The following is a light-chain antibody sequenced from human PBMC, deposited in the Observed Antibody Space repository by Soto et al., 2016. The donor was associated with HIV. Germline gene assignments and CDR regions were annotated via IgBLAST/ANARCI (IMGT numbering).Light chain of an antibody. J-gene: IGKJ5*01. Sequence: DIQMTQSPSSLSASVGDTVTITCRASQMINSYVNWYQQKPGKAPRLLMPAASSLQVGVPSRFSGSRSGTGFSLTITSLQPEDFATYYCQQSYSIPLTFGQGTRLEIK. CDR2: AAS. CDR1: QMINSY. V-gene: IGKV1-39*01. CDR3: QQSYSIPLT.